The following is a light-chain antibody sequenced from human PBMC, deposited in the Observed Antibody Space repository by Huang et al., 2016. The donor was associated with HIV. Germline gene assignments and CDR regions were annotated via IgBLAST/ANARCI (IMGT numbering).Light chain of an antibody. CDR3: QQYDNLPWT. J-gene: IGKJ1*01. CDR2: DAS. CDR1: QDISNY. V-gene: IGKV1-33*01. Sequence: DIQMTQSPSSLSASVGDRVTITCRASQDISNYLIWYQQKPGKAPKLLIYDASNLETGVPSRCSGSGSGTDFTFTISSLRPEDIATYYCQQYDNLPWTFGQGTKVEIK.